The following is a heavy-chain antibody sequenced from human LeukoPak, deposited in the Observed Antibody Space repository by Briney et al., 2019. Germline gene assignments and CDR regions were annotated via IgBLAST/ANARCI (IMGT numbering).Heavy chain of an antibody. J-gene: IGHJ4*02. V-gene: IGHV3-23*01. CDR2: ITGSDGTS. D-gene: IGHD3-9*01. Sequence: PGTSLRLSCVASGFTLTNYAMSWVRQAPGKGLDWVSAITGSDGTSHYADSVKGRFTISRDNSKNTVYLQVNSLRAEDTAVYYCAKWGDYDILTGYYVPDYWGQGTLVTVSS. CDR3: AKWGDYDILTGYYVPDY. CDR1: GFTLTNYA.